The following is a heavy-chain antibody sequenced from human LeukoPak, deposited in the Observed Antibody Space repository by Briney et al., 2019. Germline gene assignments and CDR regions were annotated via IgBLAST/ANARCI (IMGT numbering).Heavy chain of an antibody. J-gene: IGHJ4*02. Sequence: PSETLSLTCAVSGGSFSGYYWSWIRQPPGKGLEWIGEINHSGSTNYNPSLKSRVTISVDTAKNQFSLKLNSVAAADTAVYYCARGRPPVIEWGQGTLVTVSS. CDR2: INHSGST. V-gene: IGHV4-34*01. CDR1: GGSFSGYY. D-gene: IGHD2/OR15-2a*01. CDR3: ARGRPPVIE.